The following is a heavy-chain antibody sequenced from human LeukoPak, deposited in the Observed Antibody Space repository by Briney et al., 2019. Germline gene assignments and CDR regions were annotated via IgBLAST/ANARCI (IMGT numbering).Heavy chain of an antibody. J-gene: IGHJ4*02. CDR2: IYRHGGT. CDR1: GFTVSTNY. CDR3: ARDRTTISGSYFHY. V-gene: IGHV3-66*01. D-gene: IGHD3-10*01. Sequence: GGSLRLSCAASGFTVSTNYVSWVRQAPGKGLEWVSVIYRHGGTAYADSVQGRFSISRDNSKNTVDLQMNSLRAEDTAVYYCARDRTTISGSYFHYWGQGTLVTVSS.